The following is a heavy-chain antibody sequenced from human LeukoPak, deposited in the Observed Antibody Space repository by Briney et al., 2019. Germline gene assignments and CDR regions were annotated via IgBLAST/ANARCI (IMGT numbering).Heavy chain of an antibody. J-gene: IGHJ3*01. CDR2: IGTSADST. CDR1: GFTFSSYT. CDR3: AREIDCSSASCYDPEGPYAFDV. V-gene: IGHV3-23*01. Sequence: GGSLRLSCATSGFTFSSYTMTWVRQAPGKGLEFVSSIGTSADSTLYADSVKGRFTISRDDAKNSVYLQMNALRPEDTAMYYCAREIDCSSASCYDPEGPYAFDVWGQGTMVIVSS. D-gene: IGHD2-2*01.